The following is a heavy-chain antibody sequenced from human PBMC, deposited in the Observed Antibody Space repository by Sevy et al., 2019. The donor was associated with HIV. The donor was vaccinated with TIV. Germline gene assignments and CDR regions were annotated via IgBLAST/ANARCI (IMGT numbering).Heavy chain of an antibody. Sequence: GGSLRLSCVASGFTFSKAWMSWVRQAPGKGLEWVGRIKSKTDGATIDLAAPVKGRIIISRDDSKNTLYLQISNLKIEDTGVYSCAAGVGASDFDYWGQGTLVTVSS. J-gene: IGHJ4*02. D-gene: IGHD1-26*01. CDR2: IKSKTDGATI. CDR1: GFTFSKAW. CDR3: AAGVGASDFDY. V-gene: IGHV3-15*01.